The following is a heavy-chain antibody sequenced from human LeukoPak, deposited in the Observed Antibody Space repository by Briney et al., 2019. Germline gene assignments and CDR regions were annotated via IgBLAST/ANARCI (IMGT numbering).Heavy chain of an antibody. V-gene: IGHV3-53*01. Sequence: GGSLRLSCAASGFTVSSNYINWVRQAPGKGLEWVSLIYSGGTTYYADSVKSRFTISRDNSKNTVHLQMNNLRAEDTAMYFCARRLYIVRGAFDIWGQGTTVTVSS. D-gene: IGHD2/OR15-2a*01. CDR1: GFTVSSNY. CDR3: ARRLYIVRGAFDI. CDR2: IYSGGTT. J-gene: IGHJ3*02.